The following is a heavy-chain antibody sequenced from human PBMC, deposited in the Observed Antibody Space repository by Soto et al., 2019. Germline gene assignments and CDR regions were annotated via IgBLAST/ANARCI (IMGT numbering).Heavy chain of an antibody. V-gene: IGHV3-21*01. D-gene: IGHD3-22*01. J-gene: IGHJ4*02. CDR2: ISSTSVYI. Sequence: EVQLVESGGGLVKPGGSLRLSCAASGFTFSSYNMNWVRQAPGKGLEWVSSISSTSVYIYYAESVKGRFSISRDNAKNSLYLQLNSLRVEDTAVYYCARGTSYFDNSGYFGCRHWGEGTLVTVSS. CDR3: ARGTSYFDNSGYFGCRH. CDR1: GFTFSSYN.